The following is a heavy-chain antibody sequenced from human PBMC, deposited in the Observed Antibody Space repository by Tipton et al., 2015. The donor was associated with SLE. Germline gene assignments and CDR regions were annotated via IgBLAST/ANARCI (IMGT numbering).Heavy chain of an antibody. V-gene: IGHV3-48*03. D-gene: IGHD3-9*01. J-gene: IGHJ3*02. CDR3: ARERTTMFCGAFDI. Sequence: SLRLSCAASGFTFSSYEMNWVRQAPGKGLEWVSYISSSGSAIYYADSVQGRFTISRDNAKNSLFLQMNSLRTEDTSVYYCARERTTMFCGAFDIWGQGTRVTGSS. CDR1: GFTFSSYE. CDR2: ISSSGSAI.